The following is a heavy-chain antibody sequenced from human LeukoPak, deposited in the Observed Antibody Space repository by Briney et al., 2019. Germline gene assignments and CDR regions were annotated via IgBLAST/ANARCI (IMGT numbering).Heavy chain of an antibody. Sequence: KPGESLKISCKGSGYSFTSYWIGWVRQMPGKGLEWMGIIYPGDSDTRYSPSFQGQVTISADKSISTAYLQWSSLKASDTAMYYCARRAWPTDHCTNGVCYNYYYMDVWGKGTTVTVSS. D-gene: IGHD2-8*01. CDR1: GYSFTSYW. J-gene: IGHJ6*03. CDR3: ARRAWPTDHCTNGVCYNYYYMDV. V-gene: IGHV5-51*01. CDR2: IYPGDSDT.